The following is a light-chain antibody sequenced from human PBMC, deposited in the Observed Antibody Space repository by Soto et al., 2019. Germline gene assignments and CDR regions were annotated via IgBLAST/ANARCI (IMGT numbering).Light chain of an antibody. CDR2: DDN. CDR1: SXNIGGNS. CDR3: GSWDRSLSSYV. Sequence: QSVLTQPPSVSAAPGQKVTICCSGSSXNIGGNSVSWYQQLPGTAPKLLIYDDNKRPSGIPDRFSGSKSGTSATLGITGFQTGDEADYYSGSWDRSLSSYVFGTGTKVTV. V-gene: IGLV1-51*01. J-gene: IGLJ1*01.